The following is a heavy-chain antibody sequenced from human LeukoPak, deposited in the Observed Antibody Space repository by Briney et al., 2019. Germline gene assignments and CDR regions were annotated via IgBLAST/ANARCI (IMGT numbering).Heavy chain of an antibody. D-gene: IGHD1-1*01. CDR3: ASKGTSGTTWGPDY. CDR2: IDSGGNNT. J-gene: IGHJ4*02. V-gene: IGHV3-74*01. CDR1: RFTFNTYW. Sequence: GGSLRLSCAASRFTFNTYWMHWVRQAPGKGLVWVSRIDSGGNNTAYADSVKGRFTISRDNAKNTLYLQMNSLRAEDTAVYYCASKGTSGTTWGPDYWGQGTLVSVSS.